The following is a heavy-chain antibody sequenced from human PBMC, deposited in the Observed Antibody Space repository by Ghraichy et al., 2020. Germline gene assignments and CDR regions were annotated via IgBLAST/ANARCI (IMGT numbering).Heavy chain of an antibody. Sequence: GGSLRLSCGASGLTFNSYWMNWVRQAPGKGLEWVANIKHDGSDKSYVDFVKGRFTISTDNAKKSLYLQMNSLRVEDTAVYYCVAGEGWYSDLWGRGTLVTVSS. CDR2: IKHDGSDK. V-gene: IGHV3-7*01. D-gene: IGHD1-1*01. CDR1: GLTFNSYW. J-gene: IGHJ2*01. CDR3: VAGEGWYSDL.